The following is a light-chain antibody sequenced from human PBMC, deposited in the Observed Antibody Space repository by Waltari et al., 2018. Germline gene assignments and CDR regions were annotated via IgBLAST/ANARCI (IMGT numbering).Light chain of an antibody. CDR2: AAS. J-gene: IGKJ1*01. CDR3: QQTYNNFRT. V-gene: IGKV1-39*01. Sequence: DIQMTQSPSSLSASVGDRVTITCRASQRISSYLNWYQQKPGKAPKLLIYAASSLESGVPSRFSGSGFGTYFTLTINGLQAEDYAAYYCQQTYNNFRTFGQGTKVDVK. CDR1: QRISSY.